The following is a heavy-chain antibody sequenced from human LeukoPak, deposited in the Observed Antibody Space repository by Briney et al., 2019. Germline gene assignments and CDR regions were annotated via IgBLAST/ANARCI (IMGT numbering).Heavy chain of an antibody. D-gene: IGHD6-19*01. CDR2: MSSTSGHK. J-gene: IGHJ4*02. CDR1: GFTFSNYG. CDR3: ARSIAVTLPDY. Sequence: GGSLRLSCAASGFTFSNYGMHWVRQAPGKGLEWVSAMSSTSGHKYYADSVKGRFTISRDNAKNSLYLQMNSLRAEATAVYYCARSIAVTLPDYWGQGTLVTVSS. V-gene: IGHV3-21*01.